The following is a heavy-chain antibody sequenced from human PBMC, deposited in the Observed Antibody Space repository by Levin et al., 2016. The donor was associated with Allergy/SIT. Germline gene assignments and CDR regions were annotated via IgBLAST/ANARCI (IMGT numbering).Heavy chain of an antibody. CDR2: ISGSGGST. CDR3: AKVGCSGGSCYYPYYGMDV. Sequence: VRQAPGKGLEWVSAISGSGGSTYYADSVKGRFTISRDNSKNTLYLQMNSLRAEDTAVYYCAKVGCSGGSCYYPYYGMDVWGQGTTVTAP. J-gene: IGHJ6*02. V-gene: IGHV3-23*01. D-gene: IGHD2-15*01.